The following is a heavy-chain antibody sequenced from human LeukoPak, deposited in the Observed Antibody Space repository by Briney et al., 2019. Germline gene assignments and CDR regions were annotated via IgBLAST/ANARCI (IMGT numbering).Heavy chain of an antibody. V-gene: IGHV4-59*06. CDR2: IYYSGST. CDR1: GGSISSYY. CDR3: ARMHYYDSSGYNNNWFDP. J-gene: IGHJ5*02. D-gene: IGHD3-22*01. Sequence: PSETLSLTCTVSGGSISSYYWSWIRQHPGKGLEWIGYIYYSGSTYYNPSLKSRVTISVDTSKNQFSLKLSSVTAADTAVYYCARMHYYDSSGYNNNWFDPWGQGTLVTVSS.